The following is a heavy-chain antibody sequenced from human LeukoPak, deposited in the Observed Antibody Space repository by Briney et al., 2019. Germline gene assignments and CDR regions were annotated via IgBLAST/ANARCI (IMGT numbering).Heavy chain of an antibody. Sequence: GASVKVSCKASGYTFTSYGISWVRQAPGQGLEWMGWISAYNGNTNYAQKLQGRVTMTTVTSTSTAYMELRSLRSDDTAVYYCERYLEMAPPYYYYGMDVWGQGTTVTVSS. CDR3: ERYLEMAPPYYYYGMDV. CDR1: GYTFTSYG. J-gene: IGHJ6*02. V-gene: IGHV1-18*01. D-gene: IGHD5-24*01. CDR2: ISAYNGNT.